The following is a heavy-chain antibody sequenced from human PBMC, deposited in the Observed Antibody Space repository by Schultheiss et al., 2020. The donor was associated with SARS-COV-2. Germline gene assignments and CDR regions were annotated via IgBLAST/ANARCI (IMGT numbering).Heavy chain of an antibody. D-gene: IGHD1-26*01. Sequence: GGSLRLSCAASGFTFSSYAMSWVRQAPGKGLEWVSAISGSGGSTYYADSVKGRFTISRDNSKNTLYLQMNSLRAEDTAVYYCARDHNSDTYFDSWGQGTLVTVSS. CDR2: ISGSGGST. CDR1: GFTFSSYA. V-gene: IGHV3-23*01. CDR3: ARDHNSDTYFDS. J-gene: IGHJ4*02.